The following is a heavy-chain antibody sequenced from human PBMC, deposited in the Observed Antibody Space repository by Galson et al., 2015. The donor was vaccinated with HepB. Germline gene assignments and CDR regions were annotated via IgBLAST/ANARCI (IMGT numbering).Heavy chain of an antibody. Sequence: SVKVSCKASGYTFTSYDINWVRQATGQGLEWMGWMNPNSGNTGYAQKFQGRVTMTRNTSISTAYMELSSLRSEDTAVYYCARCPLYSGSYHYGDYYYYMDVWGKGTTVTVSS. CDR1: GYTFTSYD. D-gene: IGHD1-26*01. J-gene: IGHJ6*03. V-gene: IGHV1-8*01. CDR3: ARCPLYSGSYHYGDYYYYMDV. CDR2: MNPNSGNT.